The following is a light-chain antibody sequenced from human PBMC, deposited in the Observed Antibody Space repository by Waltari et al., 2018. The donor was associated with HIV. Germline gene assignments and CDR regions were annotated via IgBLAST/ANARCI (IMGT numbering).Light chain of an antibody. J-gene: IGKJ2*03. CDR2: KAS. Sequence: DIQMTQSPSTLSSSVGDRVSITCRASQNISTWLAWYQQKPGKAPKLLIYKASTLESEVPSRFSGSGSGTEFTLTISSLQPDDFGTYYCQEYKTYSLYSFGQGTKLEIK. CDR3: QEYKTYSLYS. CDR1: QNISTW. V-gene: IGKV1-5*03.